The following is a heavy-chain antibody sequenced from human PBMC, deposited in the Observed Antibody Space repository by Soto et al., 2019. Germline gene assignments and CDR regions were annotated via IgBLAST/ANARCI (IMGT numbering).Heavy chain of an antibody. D-gene: IGHD4-17*01. V-gene: IGHV1-69*02. J-gene: IGHJ5*02. CDR2: IIPILGIA. CDR3: ARQTTVTTWFDP. Sequence: QVQLVQSGAEVKKPGSSVKVSCKASGGTFSSYTISWVRQAPGQGLEWMGRIIPILGIANYAQKFQGRVTITADKSTSTAYMELSSLRSEDTAVYYCARQTTVTTWFDPWGQGTLVTVSS. CDR1: GGTFSSYT.